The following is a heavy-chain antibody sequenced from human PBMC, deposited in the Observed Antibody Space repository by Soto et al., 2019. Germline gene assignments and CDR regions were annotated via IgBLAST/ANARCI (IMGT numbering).Heavy chain of an antibody. CDR2: TYHRGST. CDR3: ARIGGYHGPLDY. J-gene: IGHJ4*02. V-gene: IGHV4-59*12. CDR1: GVSISSYF. D-gene: IGHD3-16*02. Sequence: ETLSLTCSVSGVSISSYFWSWIRQPPGRGLEWIGYTYHRGSTNYSPSLRSRVAISLDTSENQFSLTVSSVTAADTAVYYCARIGGYHGPLDYWGQGTPVTVSS.